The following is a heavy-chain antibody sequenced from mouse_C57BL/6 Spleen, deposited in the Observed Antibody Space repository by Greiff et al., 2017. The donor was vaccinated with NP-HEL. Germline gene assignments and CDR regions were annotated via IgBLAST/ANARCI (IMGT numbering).Heavy chain of an antibody. CDR1: GYSFTGYY. Sequence: VQLKQSGPELVKPGASVKISCKASGYSFTGYYMNWVKQSPEKSLEWIGEINPSTGGTTYNQKFKAKATLTVDKSSSTAYMQLKSLTSEDSAVYYCARWDTGLSDYWGQGTTLTVSS. D-gene: IGHD4-1*01. V-gene: IGHV1-42*01. CDR3: ARWDTGLSDY. CDR2: INPSTGGT. J-gene: IGHJ2*01.